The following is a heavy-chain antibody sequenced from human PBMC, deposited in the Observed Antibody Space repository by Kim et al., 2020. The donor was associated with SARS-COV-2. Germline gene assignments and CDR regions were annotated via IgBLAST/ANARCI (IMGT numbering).Heavy chain of an antibody. CDR2: IIPIFGTA. J-gene: IGHJ6*03. D-gene: IGHD6-6*01. CDR3: ARGEVEYSSSIDYYYMDV. CDR1: GGTFSSYA. Sequence: SVKVSCKASGGTFSSYAISWVRQAPGQGLEWMGGIIPIFGTANYAQKFQGRVTITADESTSTAYMELSSLRSEDTAVYYCARGEVEYSSSIDYYYMDVWGKGTTVTVSS. V-gene: IGHV1-69*13.